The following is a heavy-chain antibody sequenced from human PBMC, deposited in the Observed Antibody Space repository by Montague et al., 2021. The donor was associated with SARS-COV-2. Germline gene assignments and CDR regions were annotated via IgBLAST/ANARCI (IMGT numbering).Heavy chain of an antibody. V-gene: IGHV4-59*01. Sequence: SETLSLTCTVSGGSISSYYWSWIRQPPGKGLEWIGYIYYSGSTNYNPSLKSRVTISVDTSKNQFSLKLSSVTAADTAVYYCAREASGGYYNGWFDPWGQGTLVTVSS. CDR2: IYYSGST. CDR1: GGSISSYY. J-gene: IGHJ5*02. CDR3: AREASGGYYNGWFDP. D-gene: IGHD3-10*01.